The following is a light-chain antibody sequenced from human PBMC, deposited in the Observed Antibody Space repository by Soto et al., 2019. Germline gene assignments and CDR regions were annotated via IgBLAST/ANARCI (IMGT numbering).Light chain of an antibody. CDR3: QHYNSYSEA. V-gene: IGKV1-9*01. J-gene: IGKJ1*01. CDR1: QGISSY. Sequence: DIQLTQSPSFLSASVGDRVTITCRASQGISSYLAWYQQRPGKAPKLLIYVASTLQTGVPSRFSGSGSGTEFTLTISSLQPEDFATYYCQHYNSYSEAFGQGTKVELK. CDR2: VAS.